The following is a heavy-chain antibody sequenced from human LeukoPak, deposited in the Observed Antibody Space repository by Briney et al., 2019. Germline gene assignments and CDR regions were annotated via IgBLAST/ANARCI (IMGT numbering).Heavy chain of an antibody. V-gene: IGHV5-51*01. CDR1: GYSFTSYW. Sequence: GESLKISCKGSGYSFTSYWIGWVRQMPGKGLEWMGIIYPGDSDTRYSPSFQGQVTISADKSISTAYLQWSSLKASDTAMYYRARLGCSGGSCYSAVWGYYYYGMDVWGQGTTVTVSS. CDR2: IYPGDSDT. D-gene: IGHD2-15*01. J-gene: IGHJ6*02. CDR3: ARLGCSGGSCYSAVWGYYYYGMDV.